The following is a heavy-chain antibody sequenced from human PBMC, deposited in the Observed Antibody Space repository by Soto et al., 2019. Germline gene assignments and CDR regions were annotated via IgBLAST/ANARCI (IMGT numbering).Heavy chain of an antibody. J-gene: IGHJ4*02. D-gene: IGHD1-26*01. CDR1: GGTFSSYA. V-gene: IGHV1-69*13. CDR3: ARTPYSGSYYASAFDY. Sequence: SVKVSCKSSGGTFSSYASIWMRPAPGQGLEWMGGIIPIFGTANYAQKFQGRVTITADESTSTAYMELSSLRSEDTAVYYCARTPYSGSYYASAFDYWGQGTLVT. CDR2: IIPIFGTA.